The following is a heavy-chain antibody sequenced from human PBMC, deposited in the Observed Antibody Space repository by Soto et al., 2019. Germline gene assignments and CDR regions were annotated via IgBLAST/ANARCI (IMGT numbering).Heavy chain of an antibody. D-gene: IGHD5-12*01. CDR2: ISGSAAST. Sequence: EVQLLESGGGLVQPGGSLRLSCAASGFTFSSYAMTWVRQAPGKGLEWVSAISGSAASTYYADSVKGRFTISRDNSKDTMYLQMNSLRADDTAVYYCAKSIVATISFDYWGQGTLVTVSS. CDR3: AKSIVATISFDY. J-gene: IGHJ4*02. V-gene: IGHV3-23*01. CDR1: GFTFSSYA.